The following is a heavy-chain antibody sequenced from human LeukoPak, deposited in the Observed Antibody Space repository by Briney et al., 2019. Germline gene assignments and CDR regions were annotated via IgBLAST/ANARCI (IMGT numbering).Heavy chain of an antibody. Sequence: SETPSLTCAVYGGSFSGYYWSWIRQPPGKGLEWIGEINHSGSTNYNPSLKSRVTISVDTSKNQFSLKLSSVTAADTAVYYCARGYVTGTRLFDYWGQGTLVTVSS. CDR1: GGSFSGYY. J-gene: IGHJ4*02. CDR2: INHSGST. CDR3: ARGYVTGTRLFDY. D-gene: IGHD1-7*01. V-gene: IGHV4-34*01.